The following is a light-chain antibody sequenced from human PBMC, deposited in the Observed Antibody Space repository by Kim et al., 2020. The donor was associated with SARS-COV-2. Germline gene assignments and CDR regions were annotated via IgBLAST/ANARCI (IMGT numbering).Light chain of an antibody. Sequence: PASITCRSSQSLLYSNGYNYLNGYLQKPGQSPQLLIYLGSHRAPGVPDRFSGSRSGTDFTLKISRVEADDVGDYYCIQSRQPPLTFGGGTKVDIK. V-gene: IGKV2-28*01. CDR2: LGS. CDR1: QSLLYSNGYNY. J-gene: IGKJ4*01. CDR3: IQSRQPPLT.